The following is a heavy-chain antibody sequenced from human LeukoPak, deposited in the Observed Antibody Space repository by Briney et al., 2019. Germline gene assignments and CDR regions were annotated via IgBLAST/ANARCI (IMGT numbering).Heavy chain of an antibody. CDR2: INHSGST. J-gene: IGHJ6*03. CDR3: ARALTLPYYYGSGSYSGYMDV. Sequence: SETLSLTCAVYGGSFSGYYWSWIRQPPGKGLEWIGEINHSGSTNYNLSLKSRVTISVDTSKNQFSLKLSSVTAADTAVYYCARALTLPYYYGSGSYSGYMDVWGKGTTVTVSS. D-gene: IGHD3-10*01. CDR1: GGSFSGYY. V-gene: IGHV4-34*01.